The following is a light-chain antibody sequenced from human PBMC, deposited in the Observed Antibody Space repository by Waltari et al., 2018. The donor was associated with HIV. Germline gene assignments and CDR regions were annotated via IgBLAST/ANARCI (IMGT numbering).Light chain of an antibody. V-gene: IGLV2-14*01. Sequence: QSAMTQPPSVSGSPGQSITISCTGTSSDVGVYNYVSWYHQHPGKARKLIIYEVSNRPSGVSHRCSRSKFGKGDCLTISVLQAEDEADYYCSSYTRSNTPYGIGTGTKVTVL. J-gene: IGLJ1*01. CDR3: SSYTRSNTPYG. CDR1: SSDVGVYNY. CDR2: EVS.